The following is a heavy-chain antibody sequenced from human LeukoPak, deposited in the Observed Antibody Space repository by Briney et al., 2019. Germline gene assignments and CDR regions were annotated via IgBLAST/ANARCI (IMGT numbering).Heavy chain of an antibody. V-gene: IGHV4-59*08. CDR2: IYYSGST. Sequence: SETLSLTCTVSGGSISSYYWSWIRQPPGKGLEWIGYIYYSGSTNYNPSLKSRVTISVDTSKNQFSLKLSSVTAADTAVYYCARHRGIGDLFDYWAQGTLVTVSS. CDR3: ARHRGIGDLFDY. D-gene: IGHD3-10*01. CDR1: GGSISSYY. J-gene: IGHJ4*02.